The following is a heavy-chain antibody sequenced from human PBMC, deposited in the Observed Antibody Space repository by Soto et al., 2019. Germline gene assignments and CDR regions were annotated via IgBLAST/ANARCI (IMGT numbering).Heavy chain of an antibody. Sequence: SETLSLTCAVSGYSISSGYYWGWIRQPPGKGLEWIGSIYHSGSTYYNPSLKSRVTISVDTSKNQFSLKLSSVTAADTAVYYCARDRMYYYFDYWGQGTLVTVS. CDR1: GYSISSGYY. CDR2: IYHSGST. J-gene: IGHJ4*02. D-gene: IGHD2-8*01. CDR3: ARDRMYYYFDY. V-gene: IGHV4-38-2*02.